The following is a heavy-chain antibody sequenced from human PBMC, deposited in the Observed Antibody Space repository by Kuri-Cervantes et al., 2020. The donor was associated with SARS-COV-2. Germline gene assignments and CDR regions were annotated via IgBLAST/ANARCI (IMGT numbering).Heavy chain of an antibody. Sequence: GESPMISCAASGFTFSCYSMNWVHQAPGKGLEWVSSISSSSRYIYHANSVKGRFTISSDNAKNSLYLQMNSLRAEDTALYHCASVGLVVYQTGGVDYWGQGTLVTVSS. CDR3: ASVGLVVYQTGGVDY. CDR2: ISSSSRYI. J-gene: IGHJ4*02. CDR1: GFTFSCYS. D-gene: IGHD3-16*01. V-gene: IGHV3-21*04.